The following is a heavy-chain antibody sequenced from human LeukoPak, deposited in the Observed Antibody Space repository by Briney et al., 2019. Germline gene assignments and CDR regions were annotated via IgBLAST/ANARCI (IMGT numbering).Heavy chain of an antibody. V-gene: IGHV1-69*04. CDR2: IIPILGIA. D-gene: IGHD5-18*01. CDR3: VREVRRYSYGSYDWFDP. J-gene: IGHJ5*02. Sequence: PAASVKVSCKASGGTFSSYAISWVRQAPGQGLEWMGRIIPILGIANYAQKFQGRVTITADKSTSTAYMELSSLRSEDTAVYYYVREVRRYSYGSYDWFDPWGQGTLVTVSS. CDR1: GGTFSSYA.